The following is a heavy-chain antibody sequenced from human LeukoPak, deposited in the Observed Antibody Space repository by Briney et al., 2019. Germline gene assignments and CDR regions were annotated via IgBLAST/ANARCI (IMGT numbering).Heavy chain of an antibody. CDR2: IKQDGSEK. V-gene: IGHV3-7*01. CDR3: ARDLTGTYYYYYSMDV. CDR1: GFTFSSYW. D-gene: IGHD1-1*01. J-gene: IGHJ6*03. Sequence: PGGSLRLSCAASGFTFSSYWMSWVRQAPGKGLEGVANIKQDGSEKYYVDSVKGRFTISRDNAKTSLYLQMNSLRAEDTAVYYCARDLTGTYYYYYSMDVWGKGTTVTVSS.